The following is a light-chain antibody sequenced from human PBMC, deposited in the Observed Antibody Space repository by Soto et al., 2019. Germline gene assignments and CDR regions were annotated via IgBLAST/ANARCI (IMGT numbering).Light chain of an antibody. Sequence: QSALTQPASLSGSPGQSITISCTGTTSDVGTYNLVSWYQQQPGNAPTLIIYEGTKRPSGVSNRFSGSKSGSTASLTISGLQADDEADFYCCSYAGGGMYVFGTGTKLTVL. CDR3: CSYAGGGMYV. V-gene: IGLV2-23*01. CDR2: EGT. CDR1: TSDVGTYNL. J-gene: IGLJ1*01.